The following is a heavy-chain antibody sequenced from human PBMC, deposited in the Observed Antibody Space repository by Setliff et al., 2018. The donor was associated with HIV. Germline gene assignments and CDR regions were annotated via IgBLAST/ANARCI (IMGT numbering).Heavy chain of an antibody. J-gene: IGHJ6*02. CDR1: GFNVNNKY. Sequence: GSLRLSCAVSGFNVNNKYMTWVRQAPGKGLEWVSSISIGSGGAVDYADSVQGRFTISRDNSKNSLYLQMNSLRVEDTAVYYCARDYLYYNLYNGSPVYGMDVWGQGTTVTVSS. CDR3: ARDYLYYNLYNGSPVYGMDV. V-gene: IGHV3-21*01. D-gene: IGHD3-3*01. CDR2: ISIGSGGAV.